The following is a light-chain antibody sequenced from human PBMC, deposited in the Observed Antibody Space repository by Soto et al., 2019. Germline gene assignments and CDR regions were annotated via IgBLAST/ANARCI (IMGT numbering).Light chain of an antibody. CDR2: RYS. V-gene: IGLV1-40*01. J-gene: IGLJ1*01. CDR3: QSYDNSLSGYV. CDR1: SSNIGTGYD. Sequence: QSVLTQPPSVSGAPGQRVTISCTGSSSNIGTGYDVHWYQQAPGTAPKLLMYRYSNRPSGVPDRFSGSKSGASASLAITGLQAEDEADYYCQSYDNSLSGYVFGTGTKVTVL.